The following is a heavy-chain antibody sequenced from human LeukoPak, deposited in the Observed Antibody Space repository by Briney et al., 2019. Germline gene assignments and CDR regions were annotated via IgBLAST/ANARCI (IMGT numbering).Heavy chain of an antibody. D-gene: IGHD1-26*01. Sequence: SETLSLTCTVSGGSLSDYYWTWIRQTPGKGLEWIGYIHYSGNSNYIPSLKSRITISVDTSKNQFSLKLSSVIAADTAVYYCARLVGATLAWDYWGQGTLVTVSS. V-gene: IGHV4-59*08. CDR1: GGSLSDYY. J-gene: IGHJ4*02. CDR2: IHYSGNS. CDR3: ARLVGATLAWDY.